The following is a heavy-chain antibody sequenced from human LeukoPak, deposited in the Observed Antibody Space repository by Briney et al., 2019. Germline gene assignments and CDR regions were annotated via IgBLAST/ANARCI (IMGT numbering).Heavy chain of an antibody. Sequence: GGSLRLSCAASGFTFSSYAMHWVRQAPGKGLEWVAVISYDGSNKYYADSVKGRFIISRDNSKNTLYLQMNSLRAEDTAVYYCARRYYYFDYWGQGTLATVSS. CDR3: ARRYYYFDY. D-gene: IGHD1-20*01. CDR2: ISYDGSNK. CDR1: GFTFSSYA. V-gene: IGHV3-30-3*01. J-gene: IGHJ4*02.